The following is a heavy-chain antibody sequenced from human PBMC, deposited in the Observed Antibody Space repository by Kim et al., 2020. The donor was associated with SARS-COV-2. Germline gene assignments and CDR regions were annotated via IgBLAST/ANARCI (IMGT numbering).Heavy chain of an antibody. CDR2: INHSGST. Sequence: SETLSLTCAVYGGSFSGYYWSWIRQPPGKGLEWIGEINHSGSTNYNPSLKSRVTISVDTSKNQFSLKLSSVTAADTAVYYCARGRRFTMVRGVITPNYFDYWGQGTLVTVSS. V-gene: IGHV4-34*01. CDR1: GGSFSGYY. J-gene: IGHJ4*02. D-gene: IGHD3-10*01. CDR3: ARGRRFTMVRGVITPNYFDY.